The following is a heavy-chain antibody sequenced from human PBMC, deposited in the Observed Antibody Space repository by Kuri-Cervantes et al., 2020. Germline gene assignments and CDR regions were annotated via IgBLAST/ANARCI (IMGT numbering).Heavy chain of an antibody. CDR3: ARDRDYYFDI. CDR1: GFTFDDYA. J-gene: IGHJ3*02. Sequence: LSLTCAASGFTFDDYAMHWVRQAPGKGLEWVSGISWNSGSIGYADSVKGRFTISRDNSKNTLYLQMDSLRAEDTAVYYCARDRDYYFDIWGQGTMVTVSS. CDR2: ISWNSGSI. V-gene: IGHV3-9*01. D-gene: IGHD4-17*01.